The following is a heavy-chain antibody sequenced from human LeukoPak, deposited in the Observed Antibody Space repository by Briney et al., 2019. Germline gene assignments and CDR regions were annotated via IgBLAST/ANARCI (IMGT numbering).Heavy chain of an antibody. CDR2: TYYRSKWYN. J-gene: IGHJ3*01. D-gene: IGHD4/OR15-4a*01. CDR3: ASSDNYGGDAFDV. CDR1: GDSVSSNSAA. Sequence: SQTLSLTCAISGDSVSSNSAAWNWIRQSPSRGLEWLGRTYYRSKWYNDYALSVKSRISINPDTSKNQFSLQLKSVTPEDTAVYYCASSDNYGGDAFDVWGQGTMVTVSS. V-gene: IGHV6-1*01.